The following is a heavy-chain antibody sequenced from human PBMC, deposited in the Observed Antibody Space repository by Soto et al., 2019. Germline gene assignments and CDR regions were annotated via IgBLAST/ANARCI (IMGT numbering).Heavy chain of an antibody. CDR1: GFTFSSYS. Sequence: PGGSLRLSCAASGFTFSSYSMNWVRQAPGKGLEWVSSISSSSSYIYYADSVEGRFTISRDNAKNSLYLQMNSLRAEDTAVYYCASLGGSGSPKGGYYYGMDVWGQGTTVTVSS. V-gene: IGHV3-21*01. J-gene: IGHJ6*02. D-gene: IGHD3-10*01. CDR3: ASLGGSGSPKGGYYYGMDV. CDR2: ISSSSSYI.